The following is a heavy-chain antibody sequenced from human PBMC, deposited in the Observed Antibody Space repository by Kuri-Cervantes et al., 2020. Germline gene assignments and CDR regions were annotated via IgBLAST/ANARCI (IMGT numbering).Heavy chain of an antibody. CDR1: GYTFTGYY. CDR3: ARYPSGDYVWRKYYYYYMDV. CDR2: INPNSGGT. V-gene: IGHV1-2*02. J-gene: IGHJ6*03. D-gene: IGHD3-16*01. Sequence: ASVKVSCKASGYTFTGYYTHWVRQAPGQGLEWMGWINPNSGGTNYAQKFQGRVTMTRDTSISTAYMELSRLRSDDTAVYYCARYPSGDYVWRKYYYYYMDVWGKGTTVTVSS.